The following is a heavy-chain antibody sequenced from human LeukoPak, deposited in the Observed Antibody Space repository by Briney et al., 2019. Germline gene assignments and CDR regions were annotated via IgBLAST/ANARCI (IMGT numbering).Heavy chain of an antibody. CDR1: GYTFTGYY. D-gene: IGHD2-2*01. V-gene: IGHV1-2*02. CDR3: ARDLFGCSSTSCPDDY. CDR2: INPNSGGT. Sequence: ASVKVSCKASGYTFTGYYMHWVRQAPGQGLEWMGWINPNSGGTNYAQKFQGRVTMTRDTSISTAYMELSRLRSDDTAVYYCARDLFGCSSTSCPDDYWGQGTLVTVSS. J-gene: IGHJ4*02.